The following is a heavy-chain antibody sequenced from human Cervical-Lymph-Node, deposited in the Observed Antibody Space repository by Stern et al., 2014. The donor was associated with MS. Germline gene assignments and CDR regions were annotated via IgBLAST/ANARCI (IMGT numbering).Heavy chain of an antibody. D-gene: IGHD3-10*01. CDR1: GGTLSTYG. J-gene: IGHJ2*01. CDR3: ARYRSAVDWYFDL. Sequence: QVQLVQSGAEVKRPGYSVKVSCKASGGTLSTYGFSWVRQAPGQGLEWMGGIIPMFGISNSAQKFQGRVTITADESTSTAYMELSSLRSDDTAVYYCARYRSAVDWYFDLWGRGTLVTVSS. CDR2: IIPMFGIS. V-gene: IGHV1-69*01.